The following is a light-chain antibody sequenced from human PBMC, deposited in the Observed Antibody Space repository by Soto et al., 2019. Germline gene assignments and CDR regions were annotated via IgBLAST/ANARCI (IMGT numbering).Light chain of an antibody. CDR1: SSDVGGYNY. Sequence: QSVLTQPASVSVSPGQSITISCTGTSSDVGGYNYVSWYQQHPGKAPKLMIYDVSNRPSGVSNRFSGSKPGNTASLTISGLQAEDEADYYCSSYTSSGTRVFGTGTKVTVL. CDR2: DVS. CDR3: SSYTSSGTRV. J-gene: IGLJ1*01. V-gene: IGLV2-14*01.